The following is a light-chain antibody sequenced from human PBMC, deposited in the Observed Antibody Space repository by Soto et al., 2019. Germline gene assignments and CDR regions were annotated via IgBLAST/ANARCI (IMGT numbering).Light chain of an antibody. Sequence: QSVLTQPRSVSGSPGQSVTISCTGTTGDVGAYNFVSWYQLHPGKAPKLMIYDASKRPSGVPDRFSASKSGNTASLTISGLQAEDEADYYCCSYAASFTWVFGGGTKLTVL. V-gene: IGLV2-11*01. CDR3: CSYAASFTWV. J-gene: IGLJ3*02. CDR1: TGDVGAYNF. CDR2: DAS.